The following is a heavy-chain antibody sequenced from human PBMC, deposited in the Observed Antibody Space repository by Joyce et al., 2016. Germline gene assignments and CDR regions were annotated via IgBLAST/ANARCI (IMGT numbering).Heavy chain of an antibody. Sequence: VKVSCKAAGDTFTHYGINWVRQAPGHGLEWVGWISARNGNTKFGQKFQGRVTMTADRSTSTVFLDVRSLTFDDAAVYYCATQASPTFSYYYYYYMDVWGEGTTVTVSS. CDR2: ISARNGNT. D-gene: IGHD2/OR15-2a*01. CDR1: GDTFTHYG. V-gene: IGHV1-18*04. J-gene: IGHJ6*03. CDR3: ATQASPTFSYYYYYYMDV.